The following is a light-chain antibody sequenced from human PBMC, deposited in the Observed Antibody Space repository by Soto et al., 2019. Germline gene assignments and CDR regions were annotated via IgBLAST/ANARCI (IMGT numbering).Light chain of an antibody. CDR1: QTIDNT. V-gene: IGKV3-15*01. Sequence: EIVMTQSPATLSLSPGEIATLSCRASQTIDNTLAWYQRKPGQAPRLLIYDESTRATGVPARLSGSGSGTDLNLTISRLQSEDFAVYYCQHYNYWPYTFGQGTKVDIK. CDR2: DES. CDR3: QHYNYWPYT. J-gene: IGKJ2*01.